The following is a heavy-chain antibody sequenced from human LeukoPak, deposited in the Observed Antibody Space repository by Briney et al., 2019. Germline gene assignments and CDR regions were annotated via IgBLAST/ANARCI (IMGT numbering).Heavy chain of an antibody. CDR1: GFTFSSYG. V-gene: IGHV3-33*01. CDR2: IWYDGSNK. Sequence: SGGSLRLSCAASGFTFSSYGMHWVRQAPGKGLEWVAVIWYDGSNKYYADSVKGRFTISRDNSKNTLYLQMNSLRAEDTAVYYCARGLYCSSTSCYPYWGQGTLVTVSS. CDR3: ARGLYCSSTSCYPY. J-gene: IGHJ4*02. D-gene: IGHD2-2*01.